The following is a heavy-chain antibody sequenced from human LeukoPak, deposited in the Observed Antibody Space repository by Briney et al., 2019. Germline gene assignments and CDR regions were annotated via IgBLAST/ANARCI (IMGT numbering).Heavy chain of an antibody. D-gene: IGHD6-19*01. CDR2: IWYDGSNK. J-gene: IGHJ4*02. CDR1: GFTFSSYG. V-gene: IGHV3-33*01. Sequence: HPGGSLRLSCAASGFTFSSYGMHWVRQAPGKGLEWVAVIWYDGSNKYYADSVKGRFTISRDNSKNTLYLQMNSLRAEDTAVYYCARDPALAGYSSGFIDYWGQGTLVTVSS. CDR3: ARDPALAGYSSGFIDY.